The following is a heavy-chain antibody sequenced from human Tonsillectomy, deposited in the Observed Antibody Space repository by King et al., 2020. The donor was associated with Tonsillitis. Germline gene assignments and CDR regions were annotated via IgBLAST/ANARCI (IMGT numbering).Heavy chain of an antibody. CDR2: ISRSSSSI. Sequence: VQLVESGGGVVQPGGSLRLSCAASVFTFSNHEMNWVRQAPGKGLEWVSRISRSSSSIYYVDSLRGRFTISRDNAKNSLYLQINSLRAEDTAVYYCARDVIITGDWYFDLWGPGTLAT. J-gene: IGHJ2*01. CDR1: VFTFSNHE. V-gene: IGHV3-48*01. CDR3: ARDVIITGDWYFDL. D-gene: IGHD3-16*01.